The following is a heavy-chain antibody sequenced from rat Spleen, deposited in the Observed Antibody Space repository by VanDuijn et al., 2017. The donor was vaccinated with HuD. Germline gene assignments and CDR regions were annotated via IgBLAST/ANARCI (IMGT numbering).Heavy chain of an antibody. CDR3: ARRGFEGHYFDY. D-gene: IGHD4-4*01. CDR1: GFTFSSYW. J-gene: IGHJ2*01. V-gene: IGHV5-58*01. CDR2: IITVGGST. Sequence: EVQLVETGGGLVQPGRSLKLSCVASGFTFSSYWMYWIRQAPGKGLEWVSSIITVGGSTYYPDSVKGRFTISRDNAENTVYLQMNSLRSEDTATYYCARRGFEGHYFDYWGQGVMVTVSS.